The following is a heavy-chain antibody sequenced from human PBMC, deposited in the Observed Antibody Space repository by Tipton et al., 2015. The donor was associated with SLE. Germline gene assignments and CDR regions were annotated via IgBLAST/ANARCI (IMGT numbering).Heavy chain of an antibody. J-gene: IGHJ6*02. CDR2: IRHDGTDE. D-gene: IGHD2-21*01. V-gene: IGHV3-30*02. Sequence: SLRLSCAASGFSLSGTGIHWVRQAPGKGLDWVAVIRHDGTDEYYADSVKGRFTVSRDTFKNTVFLQMNSLRGDDTAVYYCAKAVVGRNYLYGMDVWGQGTAVNVSS. CDR1: GFSLSGTG. CDR3: AKAVVGRNYLYGMDV.